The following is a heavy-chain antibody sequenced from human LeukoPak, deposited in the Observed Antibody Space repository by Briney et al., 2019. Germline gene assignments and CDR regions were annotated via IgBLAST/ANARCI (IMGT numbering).Heavy chain of an antibody. D-gene: IGHD2-15*01. J-gene: IGHJ4*02. CDR3: ARVQGYCSDGRCLF. Sequence: ASVKVSCKASGYTFTGYYMHWVRQAPGQGLEWMGWINPNSDGTNYAQKFQGRVTMTRDTSISTAYMELSRLRSDDTAVYYCARVQGYCSDGRCLFWGQGTPVTVSS. V-gene: IGHV1-2*02. CDR2: INPNSDGT. CDR1: GYTFTGYY.